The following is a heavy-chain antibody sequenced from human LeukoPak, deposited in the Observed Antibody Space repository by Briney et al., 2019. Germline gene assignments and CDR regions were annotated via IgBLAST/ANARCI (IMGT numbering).Heavy chain of an antibody. V-gene: IGHV3-72*01. Sequence: GGSLRLSCAASGFTFSDYYMDWVRQAPGKGLEWVGRIRNKALSYTTEYAASVKGRFTISRDDSRSSVYLQMNSLKTEDTAVYYCARNGYSYVSAFDIWGQGTMVTVSS. CDR2: IRNKALSYTT. D-gene: IGHD5-18*01. J-gene: IGHJ3*02. CDR1: GFTFSDYY. CDR3: ARNGYSYVSAFDI.